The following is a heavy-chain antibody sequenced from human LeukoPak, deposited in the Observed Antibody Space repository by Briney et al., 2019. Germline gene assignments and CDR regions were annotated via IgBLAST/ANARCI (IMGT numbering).Heavy chain of an antibody. J-gene: IGHJ6*02. CDR1: GGSISSGDYY. CDR2: IYYSGST. D-gene: IGHD3-9*01. CDR3: ARDPILTGGIYYGMDV. V-gene: IGHV4-30-4*01. Sequence: SETLSLTCTVSGGSISSGDYYWSWIRQPPGKGLEWIGYIYYSGSTYCNPSLKSRVTISVDTSKNQFSLKLSSVTAADTAVYYCARDPILTGGIYYGMDVWGQGTTVTVSS.